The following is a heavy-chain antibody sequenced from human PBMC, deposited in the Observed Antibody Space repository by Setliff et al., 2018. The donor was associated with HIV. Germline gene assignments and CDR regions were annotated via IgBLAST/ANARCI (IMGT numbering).Heavy chain of an antibody. CDR2: INHGGST. J-gene: IGHJ4*02. V-gene: IGHV4-34*01. CDR1: GASFSDYY. Sequence: SETLSLTCAVYGASFSDYYWSWVRQPPGKGLGWIGEINHGGSTNYNPSLKSRVTISVDTSKNQFSLKLNSVTAADTAIYYCARHRAVAGANYFDFWGQGTLVTVSS. D-gene: IGHD6-19*01. CDR3: ARHRAVAGANYFDF.